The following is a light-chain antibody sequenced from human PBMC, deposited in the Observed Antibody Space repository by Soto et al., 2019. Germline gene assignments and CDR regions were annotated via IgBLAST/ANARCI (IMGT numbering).Light chain of an antibody. V-gene: IGKV1-5*01. J-gene: IGKJ1*01. CDR3: HQHNRYSRT. CDR1: QSISSW. CDR2: DAS. Sequence: IQLTQSPTSLSSSVGDRVTITCRASQSISSWLAWYQQKPGKAPKLLIYDASGLETGVPSRFSGSGSGTEFTLTISSLQPDDFATYYCHQHNRYSRTFGQGAKVDNK.